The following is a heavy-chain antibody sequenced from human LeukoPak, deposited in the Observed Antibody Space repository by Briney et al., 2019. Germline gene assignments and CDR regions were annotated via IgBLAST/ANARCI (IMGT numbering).Heavy chain of an antibody. CDR1: GGTFSSYA. V-gene: IGHV1-69*13. CDR2: IIPIFGTA. CDR3: AREGSGTTGSDAFDI. D-gene: IGHD1-1*01. Sequence: SVKVSCKASGGTFSSYAISWVRQAPGQGLEWMGGIIPIFGTANYAQKFQGRVTITADESTSTAYMELSSLRPEDTAVYYYAREGSGTTGSDAFDIWGQGTMVTVSS. J-gene: IGHJ3*02.